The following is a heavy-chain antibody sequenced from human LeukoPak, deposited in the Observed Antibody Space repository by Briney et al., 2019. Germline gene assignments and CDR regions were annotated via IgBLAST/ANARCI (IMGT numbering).Heavy chain of an antibody. CDR2: ISSSSSYI. CDR1: GFTFSSYS. V-gene: IGHV3-21*04. Sequence: GGSLRLSCAASGFTFSSYSMNWVRQAPGKGLEWVSSISSSSSYIYYADSVKGRFTISGDNPKNTLYLQMNSLRAEDTAVYYCAKLRMVRGVIIDYWGQGTLVTVSS. D-gene: IGHD3-10*01. J-gene: IGHJ4*02. CDR3: AKLRMVRGVIIDY.